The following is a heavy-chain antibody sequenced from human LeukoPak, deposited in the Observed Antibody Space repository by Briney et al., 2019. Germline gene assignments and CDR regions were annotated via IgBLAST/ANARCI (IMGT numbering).Heavy chain of an antibody. CDR1: GFTFSNAW. J-gene: IGHJ4*02. Sequence: PGGSLRLSCAASGFTFSNAWMSWVRQAPGKGLEWVGRIKSKTDGGTTDYAAPVKGRFTISRDDSKNTLYLQIISLKTEDTAVYYCATIYSSRSSSRYWGQGTLVTVSS. CDR3: ATIYSSRSSSRY. V-gene: IGHV3-15*01. D-gene: IGHD6-6*01. CDR2: IKSKTDGGTT.